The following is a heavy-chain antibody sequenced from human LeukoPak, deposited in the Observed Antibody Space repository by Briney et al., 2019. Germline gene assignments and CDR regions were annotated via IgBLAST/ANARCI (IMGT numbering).Heavy chain of an antibody. CDR1: GFTFSSYA. V-gene: IGHV3-23*01. CDR3: AKGFDVVVVAALVDY. Sequence: GGSLRLSCAASGFTFSSYAMSWVRQGPGKGLEWVSGISGSGGSTYYADSVKGRFTISRDNSENTLYLQMNSLRAEDTAVYYCAKGFDVVVVAALVDYWGQGTLVAVSS. J-gene: IGHJ4*02. D-gene: IGHD2-15*01. CDR2: ISGSGGST.